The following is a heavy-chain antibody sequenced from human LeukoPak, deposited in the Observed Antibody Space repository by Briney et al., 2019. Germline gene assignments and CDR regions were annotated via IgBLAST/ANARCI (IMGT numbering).Heavy chain of an antibody. J-gene: IGHJ4*02. CDR2: ISYDGSNK. D-gene: IGHD2-15*01. V-gene: IGHV3-30-3*01. Sequence: PGGSLRLSCAASGFTFSSYAMHWVRQAPGKGLEWVAVISYDGSNKYYADSVKGRFTISRDNSKNTLYLQMNSLRAEDTAVYYCARDSGIVVVVAATGTFDYWGQGTLVTVSS. CDR3: ARDSGIVVVVAATGTFDY. CDR1: GFTFSSYA.